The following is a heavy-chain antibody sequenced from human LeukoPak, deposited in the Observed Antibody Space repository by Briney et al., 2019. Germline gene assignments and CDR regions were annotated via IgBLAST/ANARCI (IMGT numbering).Heavy chain of an antibody. D-gene: IGHD6-19*01. V-gene: IGHV3-21*01. CDR1: GFTFSSYS. J-gene: IGHJ4*02. CDR3: ARDSPDSSGWPDY. Sequence: GGSLRLSCAASGFTFSSYSMNWFRQAPGKGLEWVSSISSSSSYIYYADSVKGRFTISRDNAKNSLYLQMNSLRAEDMAVYYCARDSPDSSGWPDYWGQGTLVTVSS. CDR2: ISSSSSYI.